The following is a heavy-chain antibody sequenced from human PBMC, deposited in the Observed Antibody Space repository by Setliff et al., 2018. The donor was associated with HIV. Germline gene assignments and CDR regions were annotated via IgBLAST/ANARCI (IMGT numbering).Heavy chain of an antibody. V-gene: IGHV1-69*05. CDR2: IIPMFGTG. CDR1: GGTFSSYG. D-gene: IGHD6-19*01. CDR3: ARVAHSSSYHYYGMDV. J-gene: IGHJ6*02. Sequence: SVKVSCKASGGTFSSYGISWVRQAPGQGLEWMGAIIPMFGTGFYAQKFQGRVTITTDESRTTSYMGLSSLRFEDTAVYFCARVAHSSSYHYYGMDVWGQGTTVT.